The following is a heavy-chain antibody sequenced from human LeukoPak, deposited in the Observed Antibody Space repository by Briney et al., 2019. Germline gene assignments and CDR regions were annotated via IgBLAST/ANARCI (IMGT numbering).Heavy chain of an antibody. CDR3: AKDLEAVAGKPSASHDY. CDR2: IRYDGSNK. D-gene: IGHD6-19*01. V-gene: IGHV3-30*02. CDR1: GFTFSSYG. Sequence: GGSLRLSCAASGFTFSSYGMHWVRQAPGKGLEWVAFIRYDGSNKYYADSVKGRFTISGDNSKNTLYLQMNSLRAEDTAVYYCAKDLEAVAGKPSASHDYWGQGTLVTVSS. J-gene: IGHJ4*02.